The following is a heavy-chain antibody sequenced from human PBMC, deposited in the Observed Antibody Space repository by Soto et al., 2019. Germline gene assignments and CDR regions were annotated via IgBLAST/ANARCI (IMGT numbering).Heavy chain of an antibody. J-gene: IGHJ2*01. D-gene: IGHD4-17*01. Sequence: PSETLSLTCTVSGGSVNSGSYYWSWIRQPPGEGLEWIGYIYNSGSTNYNPSLKSRVTVSVDTSKNQFSLKLSSVTAADTAVYYCARDLDYADSLGWYFDIWGRGALVTVSS. V-gene: IGHV4-61*01. CDR1: GGSVNSGSYY. CDR3: ARDLDYADSLGWYFDI. CDR2: IYNSGST.